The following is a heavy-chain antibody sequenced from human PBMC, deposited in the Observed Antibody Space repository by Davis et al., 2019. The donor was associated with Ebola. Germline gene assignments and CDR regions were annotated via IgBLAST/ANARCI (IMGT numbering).Heavy chain of an antibody. CDR1: GFTFSSYA. CDR3: TRETRT. J-gene: IGHJ5*02. CDR2: IRSKAYGGTT. V-gene: IGHV3-49*04. Sequence: GESLKISCAASGFTFSSYAMHWVRQAPGKGLEWVGFIRSKAYGGTTEYAASVKGRFTISRDDSKSIAYLQMNSLKTEDTAVYYCTRETRTWGQGTLVTVSS.